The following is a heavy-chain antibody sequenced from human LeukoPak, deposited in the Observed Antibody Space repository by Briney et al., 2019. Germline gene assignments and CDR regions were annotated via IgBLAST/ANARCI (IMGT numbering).Heavy chain of an antibody. CDR2: IYYSGST. J-gene: IGHJ4*02. CDR1: GGSISSGGYY. V-gene: IGHV4-31*03. D-gene: IGHD6-13*01. Sequence: PSETLSLTCTVSGGSISSGGYYWSWIRQRPGKGLEWIGYIYYSGSTYYNPSLKSRVTISVDTSKNQFSLKLSSVTAADTAVYYCARVSGRAAAGYFDYWGQGTLVTVSS. CDR3: ARVSGRAAAGYFDY.